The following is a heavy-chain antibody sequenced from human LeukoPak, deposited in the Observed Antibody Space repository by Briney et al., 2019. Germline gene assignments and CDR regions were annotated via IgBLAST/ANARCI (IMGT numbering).Heavy chain of an antibody. CDR2: MNPYSGGT. J-gene: IGHJ4*02. Sequence: ASVKVSCKASGYTYTRYYMHWVRQAPGKGLEWMGWMNPYSGGTNYAQKFQGRVTMTRDTSISTAYMELRRLSSDDTAIYYCAIPYCNGGSCHYYFDYWGQGTLVSVSS. CDR1: GYTYTRYY. V-gene: IGHV1-2*02. CDR3: AIPYCNGGSCHYYFDY. D-gene: IGHD2-15*01.